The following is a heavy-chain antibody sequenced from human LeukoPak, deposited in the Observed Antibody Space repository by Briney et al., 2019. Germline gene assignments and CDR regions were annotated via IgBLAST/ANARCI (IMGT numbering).Heavy chain of an antibody. CDR1: AFTVSSSH. D-gene: IGHD6-6*01. CDR3: ARLTSVLVV. V-gene: IGHV3-53*01. J-gene: IGHJ4*02. CDR2: IYSAGNT. Sequence: GESLRLSCAASAFTVSSSHMTWVRQAPGKGLEWVSIIYSAGNTDYADSVKGRFTISRDTSKNTVYLQMNSLRAEDTAVYYCARLTSVLVVWGQGTLVTISS.